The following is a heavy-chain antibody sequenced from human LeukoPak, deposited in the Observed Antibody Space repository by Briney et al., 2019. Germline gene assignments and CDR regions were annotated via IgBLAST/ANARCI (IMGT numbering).Heavy chain of an antibody. CDR2: INPNRAGT. V-gene: IGHV1-2*02. CDR1: GSTFTGYY. D-gene: IGHD6-19*01. J-gene: IGHJ6*02. Sequence: GAPVKPSCTASGSTFTGYYTHWVRQAPGHGLKWMGWINPNRAGTKYTQKFQCRVTMTSDTSISTAYMELSRLRSDDAAVYYCARDPLSIAVNRDYYYGMDVWGQGTTVSVSS. CDR3: ARDPLSIAVNRDYYYGMDV.